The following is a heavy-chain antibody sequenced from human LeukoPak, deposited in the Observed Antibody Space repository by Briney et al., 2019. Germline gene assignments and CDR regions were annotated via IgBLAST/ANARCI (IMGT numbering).Heavy chain of an antibody. CDR2: ISGSGGST. CDR1: GFTFSSYA. V-gene: IGHV3-23*01. J-gene: IGHJ5*02. CDR3: AKSPYSTELDWFDP. Sequence: GGSLRLSCAASGFTFSSYAMSWVRHDPGKGLEWVSAISGSGGSTYYADSVKGRFTISRDNSKSTLYLQMNSLRAEDTAVYYCAKSPYSTELDWFDPWGQGTLVTVSS. D-gene: IGHD6-13*01.